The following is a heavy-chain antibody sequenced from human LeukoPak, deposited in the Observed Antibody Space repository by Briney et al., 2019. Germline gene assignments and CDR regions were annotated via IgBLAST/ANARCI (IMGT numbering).Heavy chain of an antibody. D-gene: IGHD2-15*01. CDR1: GYTFTSYD. CDR2: ISAYNGNT. CDR3: AARYCSGGSCYSDY. Sequence: GASVKVSCKASGYTFTSYDINWVRQATGQGLEWMGWISAYNGNTNYAQKLQGRVTMTTDTSTSTAYMELRSLRSDDTAVYYCAARYCSGGSCYSDYWGQGTLVTVSS. V-gene: IGHV1-18*01. J-gene: IGHJ4*02.